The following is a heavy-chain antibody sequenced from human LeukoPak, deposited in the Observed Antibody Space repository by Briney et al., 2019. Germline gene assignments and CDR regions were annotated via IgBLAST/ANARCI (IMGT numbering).Heavy chain of an antibody. J-gene: IGHJ3*02. V-gene: IGHV1-69*04. Sequence: SVKVSCKASGGTFSSYAISWVRQAPGQGLEWMGRIIPILGIANYAQKFQGRVTITADKSTSTAYMELSSLRSEDTAVYYCARFRRTTGSDASDIWGQGTMVTVSS. CDR2: IIPILGIA. CDR3: ARFRRTTGSDASDI. D-gene: IGHD1-7*01. CDR1: GGTFSSYA.